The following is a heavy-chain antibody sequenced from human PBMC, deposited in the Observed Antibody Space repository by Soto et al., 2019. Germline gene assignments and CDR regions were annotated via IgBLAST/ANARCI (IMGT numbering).Heavy chain of an antibody. Sequence: QVQLQESGPGLVKPSQTLSLTCTVSGGSIHDYYWVWIRQPPGKGLEWIGSIFYTGSTDYNPSLKSRVTLSLATSKNQFSLNLSSVTAADTAVYYCARVNRGAFDHWGQGVLVTVSS. J-gene: IGHJ4*02. V-gene: IGHV4-59*01. CDR2: IFYTGST. CDR3: ARVNRGAFDH. CDR1: GGSIHDYY.